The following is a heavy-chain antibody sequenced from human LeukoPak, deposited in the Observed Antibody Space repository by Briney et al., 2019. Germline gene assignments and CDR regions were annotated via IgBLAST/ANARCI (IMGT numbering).Heavy chain of an antibody. CDR3: AGEVGVSWFDP. Sequence: SETLSLTCTVSGGSISSGSHYWSWIRQPAGKGLEWIGRIYSSGNTNYNPSLKSRITISLDTSKNQFSLNLSSVTAADTAVYYCAGEVGVSWFDPWGLGTLVTVSS. CDR2: IYSSGNT. CDR1: GGSISSGSHY. V-gene: IGHV4-61*02. J-gene: IGHJ5*02. D-gene: IGHD1-26*01.